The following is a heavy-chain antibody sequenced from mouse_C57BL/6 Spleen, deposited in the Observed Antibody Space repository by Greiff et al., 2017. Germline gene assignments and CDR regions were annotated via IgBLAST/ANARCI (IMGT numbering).Heavy chain of an antibody. CDR3: ARSRITSEGAMDY. CDR1: GYTFTSYW. CDR2: IYPGSGST. J-gene: IGHJ4*01. V-gene: IGHV1-55*01. Sequence: QVQLQQPGAELVKPGASVKMSCKASGYTFTSYWITWVKQRPGQGLEWIGDIYPGSGSTNYNEKFKSKATLTVDTSSSTAYMQLSSLTSEDSAVYYCARSRITSEGAMDYWGQGTSVTVSS. D-gene: IGHD2-4*01.